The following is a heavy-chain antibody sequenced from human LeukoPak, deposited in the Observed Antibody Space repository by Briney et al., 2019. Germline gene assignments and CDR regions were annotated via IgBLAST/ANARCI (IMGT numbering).Heavy chain of an antibody. CDR3: ASRPRSTVVAPWDY. D-gene: IGHD3-22*01. CDR1: GFTFNTYA. J-gene: IGHJ4*02. V-gene: IGHV3-23*01. CDR2: ISASGDTT. Sequence: GGSLRLSCAASGFTFNTYAMAWVRRAPGKGLEWVSGISASGDTTYYGDSVKGRFIISKDYSKNTLYLQMNGLRAEDTALYYCASRPRSTVVAPWDYWGQGTLVTVSS.